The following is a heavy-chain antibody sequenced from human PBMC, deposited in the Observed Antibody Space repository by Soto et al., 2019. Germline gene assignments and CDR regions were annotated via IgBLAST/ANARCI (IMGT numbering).Heavy chain of an antibody. Sequence: ASVKVSCKASGYTFTSYAMHWVRQAPGQRLEWMGWINAGNGNTKYSQKFQGRVTITRDTSASTAYMELSSLRSEDTAVYYYAREGYDILTGYPYWYFDLWGRGTLVTVSS. CDR3: AREGYDILTGYPYWYFDL. V-gene: IGHV1-3*01. CDR2: INAGNGNT. D-gene: IGHD3-9*01. CDR1: GYTFTSYA. J-gene: IGHJ2*01.